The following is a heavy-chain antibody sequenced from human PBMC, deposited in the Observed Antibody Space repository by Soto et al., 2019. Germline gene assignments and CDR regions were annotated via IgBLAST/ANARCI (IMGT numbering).Heavy chain of an antibody. Sequence: GGSLRLSCIASGFTFSNDAMSWVRQAPGKGLEWVSSISRSGYTTYADSVKGRFTVSRDNSKDMVYLQMNALGAEDAAVYYCAKDIGLYHDAFDIWGQGTLATVPS. CDR1: GFTFSNDA. J-gene: IGHJ3*02. D-gene: IGHD3-10*01. V-gene: IGHV3-23*01. CDR2: ISRSGYT. CDR3: AKDIGLYHDAFDI.